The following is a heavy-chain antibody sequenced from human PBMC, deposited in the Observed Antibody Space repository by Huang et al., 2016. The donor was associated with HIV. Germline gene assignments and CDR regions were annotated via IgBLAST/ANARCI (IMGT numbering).Heavy chain of an antibody. V-gene: IGHV1-69*13. Sequence: QVQLLQSGAEVKKPGSSVKVSCKASGGPFRSYSIAWGRQAPGQGLEWSASLMPVFESPNYAQKVQGRVRVTADESTSTVYMELRDLRPDDTAVYFCARGSLEYSVSSSLDYWGQGTHVTVSS. D-gene: IGHD4-4*01. CDR2: LMPVFESP. CDR1: GGPFRSYS. J-gene: IGHJ4*02. CDR3: ARGSLEYSVSSSLDY.